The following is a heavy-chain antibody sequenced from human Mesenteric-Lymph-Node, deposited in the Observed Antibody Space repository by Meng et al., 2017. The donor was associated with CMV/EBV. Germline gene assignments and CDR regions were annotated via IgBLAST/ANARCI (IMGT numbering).Heavy chain of an antibody. CDR3: AKDSQSHVLRFLEWLPYYFDY. J-gene: IGHJ4*02. CDR2: ISYDGSSK. D-gene: IGHD3-3*01. V-gene: IGHV3-30-3*01. Sequence: GESLKISCAASGFSFSTYSMHWVRQAPGKGLEWVAVISYDGSSKFYAESVKGRFTISRDNSKNTLYLQMNSLRAEDTAVYYCAKDSQSHVLRFLEWLPYYFDYWGQGTLVTVSS. CDR1: GFSFSTYS.